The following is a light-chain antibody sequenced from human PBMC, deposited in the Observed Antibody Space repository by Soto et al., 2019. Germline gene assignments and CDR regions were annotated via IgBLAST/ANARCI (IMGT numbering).Light chain of an antibody. CDR3: QQYANSPIT. J-gene: IGKJ5*01. CDR2: ATS. V-gene: IGKV3-20*01. Sequence: EIVLTQSPGTVSLSPGESATLSCRASQSISRSDLAWYQHRPGQSPRLLIYATSSRATGIPDRFTGGGAGTGFTLTISRLEPEDFAVYYCQQYANSPITFGQGTRLEIK. CDR1: QSISRSD.